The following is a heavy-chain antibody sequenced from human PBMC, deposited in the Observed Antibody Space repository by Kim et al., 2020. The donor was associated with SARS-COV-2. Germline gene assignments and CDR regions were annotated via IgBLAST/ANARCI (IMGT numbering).Heavy chain of an antibody. D-gene: IGHD4-17*01. V-gene: IGHV3-74*01. J-gene: IGHJ6*02. CDR3: ARARGVDYGDYYGMDV. Sequence: SVKGRFTISRDNAKNTLYLQMKSLRAEDTAVYYCARARGVDYGDYYGMDVWGQGTTVTVSS.